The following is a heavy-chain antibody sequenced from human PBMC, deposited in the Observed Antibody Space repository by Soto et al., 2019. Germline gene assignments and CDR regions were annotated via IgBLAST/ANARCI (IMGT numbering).Heavy chain of an antibody. J-gene: IGHJ6*02. V-gene: IGHV4-4*02. CDR2: IFHSGST. CDR3: ARGDSGSYLREGLGYYYVMDI. Sequence: QVRLQESGPGLVKPSGTLSLACVVSGRSISGDYWWTWVRQSPGKGLEWLGEIFHSGSTNSNPSLVTRVTLSVDKSKREFSLNLTSVTAADTAVYYCARGDSGSYLREGLGYYYVMDIWGQGTTVTVSS. CDR1: GRSISGDYW. D-gene: IGHD1-26*01.